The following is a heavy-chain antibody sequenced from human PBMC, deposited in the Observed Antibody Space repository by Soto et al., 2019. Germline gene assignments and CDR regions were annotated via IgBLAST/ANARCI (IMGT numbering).Heavy chain of an antibody. J-gene: IGHJ4*02. CDR1: GGSFSAYY. CDR2: INHSGST. Sequence: SETLSLTCAVYGGSFSAYYWSWIRQPPGKGLEWIGEINHSGSTNYNPSLKSRVTISVDTSKNQFSLKLSSVTAADTAVYYCARGPELIAAAGTSFDYWGQGTLVTVSS. CDR3: ARGPELIAAAGTSFDY. V-gene: IGHV4-34*01. D-gene: IGHD6-13*01.